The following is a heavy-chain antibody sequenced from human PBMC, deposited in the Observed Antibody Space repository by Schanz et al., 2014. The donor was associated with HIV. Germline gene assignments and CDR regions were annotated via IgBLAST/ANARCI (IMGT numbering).Heavy chain of an antibody. CDR1: GFTFDDYA. Sequence: EVQLMDSGGGLVQPGRSLRLSCAVSGFTFDDYAMHWVRQAPGKGLEWVSGIGWNSGSIGYADSVKGRFTISRDNANNSLHLQMNSLRAEDTAVYYCARDEGRYCRGGSCYYNGIDVWGQGTTVTVS. V-gene: IGHV3-9*01. D-gene: IGHD2-15*01. J-gene: IGHJ6*02. CDR3: ARDEGRYCRGGSCYYNGIDV. CDR2: IGWNSGSI.